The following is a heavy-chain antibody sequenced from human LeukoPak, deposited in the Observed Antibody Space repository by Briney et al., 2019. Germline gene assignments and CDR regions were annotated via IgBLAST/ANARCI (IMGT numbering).Heavy chain of an antibody. V-gene: IGHV3-21*01. D-gene: IGHD2-2*01. Sequence: GGSLRLSCAASGFTFSSYSMNWVRQAPGMGLEWVSSISTSSAYIYYADSVKGRFTISRDNAKNSLYLQMNSLRAEDTAVYYCARDPPYCSSTSCWIHYWGQGTLVTVSS. CDR3: ARDPPYCSSTSCWIHY. CDR1: GFTFSSYS. J-gene: IGHJ4*02. CDR2: ISTSSAYI.